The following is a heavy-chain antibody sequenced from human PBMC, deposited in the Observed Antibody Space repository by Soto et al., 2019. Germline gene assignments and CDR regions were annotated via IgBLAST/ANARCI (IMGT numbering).Heavy chain of an antibody. CDR2: IYYSGST. Sequence: SETLSLTCTVSGGSISSGDYYWSWIRQPPGKGLEWIGYIYYSGSTYYNPSLKSRVTISVDTSKNQFSLKLSSVTAADTAVYYCARGGLYSSSNFDYWGQGTLVTVSS. CDR1: GGSISSGDYY. CDR3: ARGGLYSSSNFDY. J-gene: IGHJ4*02. D-gene: IGHD6-6*01. V-gene: IGHV4-30-4*01.